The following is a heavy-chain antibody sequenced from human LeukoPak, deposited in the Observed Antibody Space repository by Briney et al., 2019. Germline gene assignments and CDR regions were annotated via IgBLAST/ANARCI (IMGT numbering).Heavy chain of an antibody. CDR3: ARALPLDY. CDR1: GFTFSSHW. Sequence: GGSLRLSCAASGFTFSSHWMHWVRQAPGQGLVWVSRINSDGSSTSYADSVKGRFSISRDNAKNTLYLQMNSLRAEDTAVYYCARALPLDYWGQGTLVTVSS. J-gene: IGHJ4*02. V-gene: IGHV3-74*01. CDR2: INSDGSST.